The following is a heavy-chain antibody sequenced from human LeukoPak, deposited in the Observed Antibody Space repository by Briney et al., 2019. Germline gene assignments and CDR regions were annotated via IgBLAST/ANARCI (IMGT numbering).Heavy chain of an antibody. CDR3: ASSYYDFWRWYYFDY. Sequence: AGGSLRLSCAASGFTFSSYSMNWVRQAPGKGLEWVSSISSSSSYIYYADSVKGRFTISRDNAKNSLYLKMNSLRAEDTAVYYCASSYYDFWRWYYFDYWGQGTLVTVSS. D-gene: IGHD3-3*01. J-gene: IGHJ4*02. V-gene: IGHV3-21*01. CDR1: GFTFSSYS. CDR2: ISSSSSYI.